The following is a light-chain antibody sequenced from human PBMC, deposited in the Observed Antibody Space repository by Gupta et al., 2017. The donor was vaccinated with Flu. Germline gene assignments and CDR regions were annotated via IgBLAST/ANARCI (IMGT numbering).Light chain of an antibody. CDR3: AAWDDSLSGVV. CDR2: SKN. Sequence: QSVLTQPPSASGTPGQRVTISCSGSSSNIGGNPVNWYQQLPGTAPTLFSYSKNQRPSGVPDRFSGSKSGTSASLDISGLQSEDEADYSGAAWDDSLSGVVFGGGTKLTVL. CDR1: SSNIGGNP. J-gene: IGLJ2*01. V-gene: IGLV1-44*01.